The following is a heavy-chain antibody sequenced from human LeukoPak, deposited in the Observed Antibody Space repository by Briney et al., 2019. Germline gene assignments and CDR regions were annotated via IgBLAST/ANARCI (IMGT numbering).Heavy chain of an antibody. D-gene: IGHD6-6*01. CDR1: GFTVSSNY. J-gene: IGHJ4*02. V-gene: IGHV3-23*01. CDR3: ARRDSSRSFDY. CDR2: ISAGGGTT. Sequence: PGGSLRLSCAASGFTVSSNYMSWVRQAPRKGLEWVSGISAGGGTTIYVDSVKGRFTISRDNSKNTLYMQMNSLRAEDTAVYYCARRDSSRSFDYWGQGTLVTVSS.